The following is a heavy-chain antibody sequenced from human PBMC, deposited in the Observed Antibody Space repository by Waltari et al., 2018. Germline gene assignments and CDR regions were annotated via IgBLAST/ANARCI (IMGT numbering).Heavy chain of an antibody. J-gene: IGHJ4*02. V-gene: IGHV3-7*01. CDR2: IKLDGSQK. CDR3: ARDPFIAVAVHFDY. Sequence: SGVREAPGKGLEWWAYIKLDGSQKYYVDSVKGRFTISRDNSRDSLSLKMNSLRAEDTAVYYCARDPFIAVAVHFDYWGQGTLVTVSS. D-gene: IGHD6-19*01.